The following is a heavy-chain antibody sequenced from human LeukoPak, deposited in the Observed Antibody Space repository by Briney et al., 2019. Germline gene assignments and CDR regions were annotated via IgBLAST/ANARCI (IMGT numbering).Heavy chain of an antibody. J-gene: IGHJ4*02. CDR1: GFTFGDYA. V-gene: IGHV3-49*04. Sequence: GGSLRLSCTASGFTFGDYAMSWVRQAPVKGLEWVGFIRSKAYGGTTEYAASVKGRFTISRDDSKSIAYLQMNSLKTEDTAVYYCTRGDYGDYGAFDYWGQGTLVTVSS. CDR2: IRSKAYGGTT. D-gene: IGHD4-17*01. CDR3: TRGDYGDYGAFDY.